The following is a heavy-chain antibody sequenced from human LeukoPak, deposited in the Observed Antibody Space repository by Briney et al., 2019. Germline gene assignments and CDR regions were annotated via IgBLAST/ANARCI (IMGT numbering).Heavy chain of an antibody. CDR1: GGTFSSYA. J-gene: IGHJ5*02. CDR2: IIPILGIA. Sequence: SVKVSCKASGGTFSSYAISWVRQAPGQGLEWMGRIIPILGIANYAQKFQGRVTITADKSTSTAYMELSSLRSEDTAVYYCARRAPNNWFDPWGQGTLVTVSS. CDR3: ARRAPNNWFDP. V-gene: IGHV1-69*04.